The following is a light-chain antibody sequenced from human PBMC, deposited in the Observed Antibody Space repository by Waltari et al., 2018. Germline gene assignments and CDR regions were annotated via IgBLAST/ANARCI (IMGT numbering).Light chain of an antibody. CDR1: QDISNH. J-gene: IGKJ1*01. V-gene: IGKV1-33*01. CDR3: QQYDDLPTWT. CDR2: DAS. Sequence: DIQMTQSPSSLSASIGDRVTITCQASQDISNHLNWYQQKPGKAPKPLIYDASNLEIGVPSRISGSGSGTDFTFTINSLQPEDVGTYYCQQYDDLPTWTFGQGTKVEIK.